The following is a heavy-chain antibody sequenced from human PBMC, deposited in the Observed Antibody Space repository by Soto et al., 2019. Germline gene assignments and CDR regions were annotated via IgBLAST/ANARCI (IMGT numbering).Heavy chain of an antibody. CDR3: VRPLTSGRNYGVDV. D-gene: IGHD3-10*01. CDR1: GLTVSNAY. Sequence: EVQLVESGGGFIQHGGSLRLSCAASGLTVSNAYMSWVRQAPGMGMEWVSVIYDNGTTYYADSVKGRFTISRDTSTNTLSLQMDSLIAADTAVYYCVRPLTSGRNYGVDVLGQGTTFTVSS. V-gene: IGHV3-53*01. CDR2: IYDNGTT. J-gene: IGHJ6*01.